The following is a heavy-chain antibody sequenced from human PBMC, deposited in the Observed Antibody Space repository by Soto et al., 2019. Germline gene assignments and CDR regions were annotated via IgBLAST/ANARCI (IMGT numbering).Heavy chain of an antibody. CDR2: INPNSGGT. CDR3: ARDHEALSSLKGGLGY. V-gene: IGHV1-2*04. D-gene: IGHD2-15*01. Sequence: QVQLVQSGAEVKKPGASVKVSCKASGYTFTGYYMHWVRQAPGQGLEWMGWINPNSGGTNYAQKFQGWVTMTRDTSISTADMELSRLRSDDTAVEYCARDHEALSSLKGGLGYWGQGTLVTVSA. J-gene: IGHJ4*02. CDR1: GYTFTGYY.